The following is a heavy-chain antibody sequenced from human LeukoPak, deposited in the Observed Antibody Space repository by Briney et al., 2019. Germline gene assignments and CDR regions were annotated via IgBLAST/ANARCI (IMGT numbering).Heavy chain of an antibody. J-gene: IGHJ6*02. V-gene: IGHV4-39*07. CDR2: ISHSGST. CDR3: ARGRKSPRVIMVRGDYGMDV. Sequence: SETLSLTCTVSGGSISSSSYYWSWIRQPPGKGLEWIGEISHSGSTNYNPSPKSRVTISVDTSKNQFSLKLSSVTAADTAVYYCARGRKSPRVIMVRGDYGMDVWGQGTTVTVSS. D-gene: IGHD3-10*01. CDR1: GGSISSSSYY.